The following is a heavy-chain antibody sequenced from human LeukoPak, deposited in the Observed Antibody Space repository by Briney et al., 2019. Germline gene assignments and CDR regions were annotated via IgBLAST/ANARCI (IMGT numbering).Heavy chain of an antibody. CDR3: AKDRPIFKD. J-gene: IGHJ4*02. CDR1: EFIFSNFA. CDR2: FSGNAAAT. V-gene: IGHV3-23*01. Sequence: GGSLRLSCVASEFIFSNFAMSWVRQAPGKGLEWVSTFSGNAAATYYGDSVKGRFTISRDNSRNTLYLQMNSLRAEDTAVYYCAKDRPIFKDWGQGTQVTVSS.